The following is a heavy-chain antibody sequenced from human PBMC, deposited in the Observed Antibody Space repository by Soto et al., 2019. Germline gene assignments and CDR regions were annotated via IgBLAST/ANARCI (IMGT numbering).Heavy chain of an antibody. J-gene: IGHJ6*02. Sequence: SETLSLTCSVSGGSISSYYWSWIRQPPGKGLEWIGEINHSGSTNYNPSLKSRVTISVDTSKNQFSLKLSSVTAADTAVYYCARGRSYYYYGMDVWGQGTTVTVSS. CDR1: GGSISSYY. V-gene: IGHV4-34*01. CDR3: ARGRSYYYYGMDV. CDR2: INHSGST.